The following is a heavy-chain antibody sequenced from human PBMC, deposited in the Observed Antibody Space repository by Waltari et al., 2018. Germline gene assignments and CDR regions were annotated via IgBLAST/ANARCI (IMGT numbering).Heavy chain of an antibody. CDR1: GGTFSSYA. D-gene: IGHD6-6*01. J-gene: IGHJ5*02. V-gene: IGHV1-69*04. CDR2: IIPILGIA. CDR3: ARGRYSSSSAPGWFDP. Sequence: QVQLVQSGAEVKKPGSSVKVSCKASGGTFSSYAISWVRQAPGQGLEWMGGIIPILGIANYAQKFQGRVTITADESTSTAYMELSSLRSEDTAVYYCARGRYSSSSAPGWFDPWGQGTLVTVSS.